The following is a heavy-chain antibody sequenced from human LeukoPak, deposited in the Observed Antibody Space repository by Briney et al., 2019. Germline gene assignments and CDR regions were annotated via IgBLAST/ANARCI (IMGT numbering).Heavy chain of an antibody. CDR2: ISHSGSYI. D-gene: IGHD3-22*01. CDR1: GFTFSSYS. CDR3: ARDLRDYNDNAGWDY. J-gene: IGHJ4*02. Sequence: PGGSLRLSCAASGFTFSSYSMNWVRQAPGKGLEWVSSISHSGSYIYYADLVKGRFTISRDDAKNSLYLQMSSLRAEDTAMYYCARDLRDYNDNAGWDYWGPGTLVTVSS. V-gene: IGHV3-21*01.